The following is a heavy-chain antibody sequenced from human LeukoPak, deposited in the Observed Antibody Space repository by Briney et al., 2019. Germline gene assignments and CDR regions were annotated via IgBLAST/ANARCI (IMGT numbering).Heavy chain of an antibody. CDR3: ARDVGTALVTGDY. J-gene: IGHJ4*02. CDR1: GGSISSYY. Sequence: PSETLSLTCTISGGSISSYYWSWIRQPPGKGLEWIGYIYYTGSTNHNPSLKSRVTISVDTSKNQFSLKLSSVTAADTAVYYRARDVGTALVTGDYWGQGTLVTVSS. V-gene: IGHV4-59*12. CDR2: IYYTGST. D-gene: IGHD5-18*01.